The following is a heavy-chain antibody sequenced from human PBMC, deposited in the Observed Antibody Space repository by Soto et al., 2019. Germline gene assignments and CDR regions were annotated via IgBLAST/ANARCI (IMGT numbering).Heavy chain of an antibody. CDR2: MYTDGSGA. Sequence: QLVQSGAEVKKPGASVKVSCRASKYAFTGYYIHWVRQAPGQGLEWMGWMYTDGSGAHYAQKFQGRVTMTRDTSITTAHMELRSLRSDDTAVYYCARGDYGGNPPRSWGQGTLITVSS. J-gene: IGHJ4*02. V-gene: IGHV1-2*02. CDR1: KYAFTGYY. D-gene: IGHD2-15*01. CDR3: ARGDYGGNPPRS.